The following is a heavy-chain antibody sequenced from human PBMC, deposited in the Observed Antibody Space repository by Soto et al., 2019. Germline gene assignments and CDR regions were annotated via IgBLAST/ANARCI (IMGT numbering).Heavy chain of an antibody. CDR1: GFTVSSNY. J-gene: IGHJ4*02. Sequence: PGGSLRLSCAASGFTVSSNYMTWVRQAPGKGLEWVSLIQSGGRTYYAGSVKGRFTISRDNSKNTLFLQMNSLRVEDTAVYYCAGGLDYWGQGTLVTVSS. CDR3: AGGLDY. V-gene: IGHV3-66*01. CDR2: IQSGGRT.